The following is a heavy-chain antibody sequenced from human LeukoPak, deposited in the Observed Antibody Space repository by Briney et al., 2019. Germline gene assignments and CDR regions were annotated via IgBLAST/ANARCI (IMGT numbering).Heavy chain of an antibody. CDR3: ARYRKWPGTQSWLDP. V-gene: IGHV4-39*07. D-gene: IGHD5-12*01. CDR1: GGSISSSSYY. J-gene: IGHJ5*02. CDR2: IYYSGST. Sequence: SETLSLTCTVSGGSISSSSYYWGWIRQPPGKGLEWIGSIYYSGSTNYNPSLKSRVTISVDTSKNQFSLKLSSVTAADTAVYYCARYRKWPGTQSWLDPWGQGTLVTFSS.